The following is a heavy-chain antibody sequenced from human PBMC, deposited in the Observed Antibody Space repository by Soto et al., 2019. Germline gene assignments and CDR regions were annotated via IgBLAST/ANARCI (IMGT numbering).Heavy chain of an antibody. Sequence: EVQLVESGGGLVQPGGSLKLSCAASGFTFSGSDMHWVRQASGKGLEWVGHIRSKVNDYATAYAASVKGRFTISRDDSKNATYLQMNSLKTDDTAVYYCTKSYDTSGPYWGQGTLVTVSS. CDR1: GFTFSGSD. J-gene: IGHJ4*02. D-gene: IGHD3-22*01. CDR3: TKSYDTSGPY. CDR2: IRSKVNDYAT. V-gene: IGHV3-73*01.